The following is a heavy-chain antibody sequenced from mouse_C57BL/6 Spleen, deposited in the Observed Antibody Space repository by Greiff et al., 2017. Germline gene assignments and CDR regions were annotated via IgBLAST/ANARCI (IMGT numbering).Heavy chain of an antibody. V-gene: IGHV1-80*01. CDR1: GYAFSSYW. D-gene: IGHD1-1*01. J-gene: IGHJ2*01. CDR3: ASGGVLRYYFDY. CDR2: IYPGDGDT. Sequence: QVQLQQSGAELVKPGASVKISCKASGYAFSSYWMNWVKQRPGKGLEWIGQIYPGDGDTNYNGKFKGKATLTADKSSSTAYMQLSSLTSEDSAVYGCASGGVLRYYFDYWGKGTTLTVSS.